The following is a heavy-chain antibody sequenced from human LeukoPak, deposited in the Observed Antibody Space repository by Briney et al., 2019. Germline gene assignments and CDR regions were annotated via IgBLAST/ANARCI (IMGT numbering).Heavy chain of an antibody. CDR3: ASERVVGATKLGPFGH. J-gene: IGHJ4*02. V-gene: IGHV3-23*01. CDR1: GFTFSSYA. D-gene: IGHD1-26*01. Sequence: PGGSLRLSCAASGFTFSSYAMSWVRQAPGKGLEWVSAISGSGGSTYYADSVKGRFTISRDNSKNTLYLQMNSLRAEDTAVYYCASERVVGATKLGPFGHWGQGTLVTVSS. CDR2: ISGSGGST.